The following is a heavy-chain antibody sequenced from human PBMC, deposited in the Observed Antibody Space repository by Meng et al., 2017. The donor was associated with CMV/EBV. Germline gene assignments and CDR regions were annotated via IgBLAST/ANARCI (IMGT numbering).Heavy chain of an antibody. J-gene: IGHJ4*02. D-gene: IGHD3-3*01. V-gene: IGHV3-7*01. CDR1: GVTFSSYW. CDR3: AREEGDF. CDR2: IERDGNET. Sequence: GESLKISCTVPGVTFSSYWMSWVRQAPGRGLEWVANIERDGNETYYADSVKGRFTISRDNAKNSVYLQMNSLRPEDTAIYYCAREEGDFWSQGAQVTVSS.